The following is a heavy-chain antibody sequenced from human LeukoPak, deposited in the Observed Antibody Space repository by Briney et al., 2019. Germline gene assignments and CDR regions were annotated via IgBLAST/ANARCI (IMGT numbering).Heavy chain of an antibody. V-gene: IGHV4-31*03. CDR1: GGSISSGGYY. CDR3: ARASGDDYYGSGSYYNY. CDR2: IYYSGST. Sequence: SETLSLTCTVSGGSISSGGYYWSWIRQHPGKGLEWIGYIYYSGSTYYNPSLKSRVTISVDTSKNQFSLKLSSVTAADTAVYYCARASGDDYYGSGSYYNYWGQGTLVTVSS. D-gene: IGHD3-10*01. J-gene: IGHJ4*02.